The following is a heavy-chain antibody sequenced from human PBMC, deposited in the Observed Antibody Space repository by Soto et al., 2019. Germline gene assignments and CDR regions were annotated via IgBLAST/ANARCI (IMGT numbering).Heavy chain of an antibody. CDR1: GYTFTSYG. CDR2: ISAYNGNT. CDR3: ARAYDSSEDYYYYGMAV. Sequence: ASVKVSCKASGYTFTSYGISWVRQAPGQGLEWMGWISAYNGNTNYAQKLQGRVTMTTDTSTSTAYMELRSLRSDDTAVYYCARAYDSSEDYYYYGMAVWGQGTTVTVSS. D-gene: IGHD3-22*01. J-gene: IGHJ6*02. V-gene: IGHV1-18*01.